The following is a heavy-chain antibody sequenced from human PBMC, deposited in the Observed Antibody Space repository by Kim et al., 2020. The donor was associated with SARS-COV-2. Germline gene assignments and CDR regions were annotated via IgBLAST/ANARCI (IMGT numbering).Heavy chain of an antibody. V-gene: IGHV3-21*01. D-gene: IGHD3-22*01. J-gene: IGHJ3*02. CDR3: ARDIYYDSGTYYVLDALDI. CDR2: ISSSNTYI. CDR1: GFTLSSYS. Sequence: GGSLRLSCVASGFTLSSYSMNWVRQAPGKGLEWVSSISSSNTYIYYADSVKGRFTISRDNAKNSLYLQMNSLRAEDTATYYCARDIYYDSGTYYVLDALDIWGQGTMVAVSS.